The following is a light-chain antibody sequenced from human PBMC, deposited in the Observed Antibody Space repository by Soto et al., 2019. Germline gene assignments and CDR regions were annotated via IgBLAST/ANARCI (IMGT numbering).Light chain of an antibody. CDR3: QAWDSSTAV. CDR1: KLGDKY. Sequence: SYELTQTPSESVSPGQTASITCSGDKLGDKYACWYQQKPGQSPVLVIYQDSKRPSGIPERFSGSNSGNTATLTISGTQAMDEADYYCQAWDSSTAVFGGGTKVTVL. J-gene: IGLJ2*01. CDR2: QDS. V-gene: IGLV3-1*01.